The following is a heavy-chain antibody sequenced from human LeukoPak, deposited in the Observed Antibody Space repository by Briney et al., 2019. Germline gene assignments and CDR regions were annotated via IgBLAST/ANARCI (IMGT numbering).Heavy chain of an antibody. V-gene: IGHV1-2*02. CDR3: ARDRIAAAGTGPYGMDV. D-gene: IGHD6-13*01. Sequence: ASVKVSCKASGYTFTGYYMHWVRQAPGQGLEWMGWINPNSGGTNYAQKFQGRVTMTRDTSISTAYMELSRLRSDDTAVYYCARDRIAAAGTGPYGMDVWGQGTTVTVPS. CDR2: INPNSGGT. J-gene: IGHJ6*02. CDR1: GYTFTGYY.